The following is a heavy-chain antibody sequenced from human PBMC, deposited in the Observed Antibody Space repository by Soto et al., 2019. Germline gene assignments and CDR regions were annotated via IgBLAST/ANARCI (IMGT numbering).Heavy chain of an antibody. J-gene: IGHJ4*02. Sequence: SETLSLTCTVSGDSITTSYWSWIRQSPGKGLEWIGYIYYSGSTNYNPSLNSRVTISVNTSKKHFSLKLTSVTAADTAVYYCARVKSGAAFDYWGQGTLVTVSS. D-gene: IGHD1-26*01. CDR3: ARVKSGAAFDY. CDR1: GDSITTSY. CDR2: IYYSGST. V-gene: IGHV4-59*01.